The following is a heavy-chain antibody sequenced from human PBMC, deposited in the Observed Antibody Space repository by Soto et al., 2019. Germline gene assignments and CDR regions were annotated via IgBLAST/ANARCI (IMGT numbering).Heavy chain of an antibody. CDR3: ARHHDS. J-gene: IGHJ4*02. Sequence: PSETLSLTCTVSGGSISSGGYYWSWVRQPPGKGLEWIGEIYHSGSINYNPSLRSRVTTSVDTSKNQFSLKLSSVTAADTAVYYCARHHDSWGQGTLVTVSS. V-gene: IGHV4-39*01. CDR1: GGSISSGGYY. CDR2: IYHSGSI.